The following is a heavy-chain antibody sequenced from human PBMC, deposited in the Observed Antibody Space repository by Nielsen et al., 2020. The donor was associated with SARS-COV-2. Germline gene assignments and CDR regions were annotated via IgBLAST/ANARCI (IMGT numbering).Heavy chain of an antibody. CDR3: ARVGGNSNY. V-gene: IGHV4-59*01. Sequence: WIRQPPGKGLEWIGYIYYSGSTNYNPSLKSRVTISVDTSKNQFSLKLSSVTAADTAVYYCARVGGNSNYWGQGTLVTVSS. D-gene: IGHD4-23*01. J-gene: IGHJ4*02. CDR2: IYYSGST.